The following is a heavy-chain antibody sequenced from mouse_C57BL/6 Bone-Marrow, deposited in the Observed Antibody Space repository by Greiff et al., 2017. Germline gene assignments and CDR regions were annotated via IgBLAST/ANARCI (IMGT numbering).Heavy chain of an antibody. D-gene: IGHD1-1*02. V-gene: IGHV2-2*01. CDR2: ICSGGST. J-gene: IGHJ4*01. CDR3: AKLWSYARAY. Sequence: QVQLKQSGPGLVQPSQSLSITCTVSGFSLTSYGVHWVRQSPGKGLEWLGVICSGGSTDYNAAFISSLSISEDNSKSQVFFKMNSLQADNTAIYYCAKLWSYARAYWGQGTSVTVSS. CDR1: GFSLTSYG.